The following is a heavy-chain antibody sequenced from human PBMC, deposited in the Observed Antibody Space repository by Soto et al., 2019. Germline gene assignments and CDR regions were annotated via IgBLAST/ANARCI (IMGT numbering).Heavy chain of an antibody. J-gene: IGHJ4*02. V-gene: IGHV1-18*01. D-gene: IGHD2-2*01. CDR1: GYTFTSYC. CDR2: ISAYNGNT. CDR3: AARYCTTATCFHPGPF. Sequence: ASVKVSCKASGYTFTSYCISWVRQAPGQGLEWMGRISAYNGNTNYAQKLQGRVTITTDTSTSTAYMELSGLSSDDTAVYYCAARYCTTATCFHPGPFWGQGTLVTVSS.